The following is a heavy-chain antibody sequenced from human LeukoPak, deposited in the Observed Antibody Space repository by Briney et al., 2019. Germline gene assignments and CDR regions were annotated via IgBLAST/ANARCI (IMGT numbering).Heavy chain of an antibody. CDR3: AKDARRNYYYYMDV. V-gene: IGHV3-30-3*01. J-gene: IGHJ6*03. Sequence: PGGSLRLSCAASGFTFSSYAMHWVRQAPGKGLEWVAVISYDGSNKYYADSVKGRFTISRDNSKNTLYLQMNSLRAEDTAVYYCAKDARRNYYYYMDVWGKGTTVTVSS. CDR1: GFTFSSYA. D-gene: IGHD1-14*01. CDR2: ISYDGSNK.